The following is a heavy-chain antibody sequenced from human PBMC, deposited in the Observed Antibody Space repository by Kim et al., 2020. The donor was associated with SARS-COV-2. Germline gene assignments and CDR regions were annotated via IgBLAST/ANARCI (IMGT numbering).Heavy chain of an antibody. D-gene: IGHD2-21*01. CDR3: AISEIGFLDAFDI. V-gene: IGHV4-39*01. J-gene: IGHJ3*02. Sequence: SNPSLKSRVTISVATSKSQFSLRLSSVTAADTAVYYCAISEIGFLDAFDIWGQGTMVTVSS.